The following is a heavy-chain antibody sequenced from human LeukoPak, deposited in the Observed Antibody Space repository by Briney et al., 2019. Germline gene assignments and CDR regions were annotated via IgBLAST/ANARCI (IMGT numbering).Heavy chain of an antibody. CDR2: IKQDGSEK. CDR1: GFTFSTYW. V-gene: IGHV3-7*05. Sequence: GGSLRLACAASGFTFSTYWMSWVRQAPGKGLEWVANIKQDGSEKYYVDSVKGRFTISRDNAKNSLYLQMNSLRVEDTAVYYCARDGLGVVGRSGYYYGPPHFDYWGQGTLVTVSS. J-gene: IGHJ4*02. D-gene: IGHD3-22*01. CDR3: ARDGLGVVGRSGYYYGPPHFDY.